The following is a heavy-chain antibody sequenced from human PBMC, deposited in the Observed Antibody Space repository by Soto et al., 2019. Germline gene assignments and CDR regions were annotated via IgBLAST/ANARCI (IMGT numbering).Heavy chain of an antibody. CDR2: INPNSGGT. V-gene: IGHV1-2*04. CDR3: GRAFRYGGSGYYFDY. Sequence: GASVKVSCKASGYRFTGYYVHWVRQAPGQGLEWMGWINPNSGGTNYAQKFQGLVTMTRDTSISTAYMELSSLRSDYTAVYYCGRAFRYGGSGYYFDYWGQGTPVTVSS. CDR1: GYRFTGYY. J-gene: IGHJ4*02. D-gene: IGHD3-22*01.